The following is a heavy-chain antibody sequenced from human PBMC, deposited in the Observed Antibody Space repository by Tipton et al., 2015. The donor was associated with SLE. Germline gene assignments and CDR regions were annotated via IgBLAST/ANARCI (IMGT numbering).Heavy chain of an antibody. Sequence: QSGPEVKKPGASVKVSCKASGYTFTSYDINWVRQATGQGLEWMGWMNPNSGNTGYAQKFQGRVTMTRNTSISTAYMELSSLRSEDTAVYYCARGPEITGTTSIDYWGQGTLVTVSS. CDR2: MNPNSGNT. J-gene: IGHJ4*02. D-gene: IGHD1-7*01. CDR1: GYTFTSYD. V-gene: IGHV1-8*01. CDR3: ARGPEITGTTSIDY.